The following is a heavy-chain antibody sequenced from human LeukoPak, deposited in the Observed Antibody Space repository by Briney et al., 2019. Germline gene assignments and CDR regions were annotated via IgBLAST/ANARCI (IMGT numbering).Heavy chain of an antibody. J-gene: IGHJ5*02. Sequence: PGGSLRLSCAASGFIFNNYRVIWVPQAPGKGLEWVSAISNDCGGTQDADLVAGRFTISRDKSKNTLFLQMSSLRAEDTALYYCAKGSSGYFADLWGQGTLVTVSS. CDR2: ISNDCGGT. V-gene: IGHV3-23*01. CDR3: AKGSSGYFADL. CDR1: GFIFNNYR. D-gene: IGHD3-22*01.